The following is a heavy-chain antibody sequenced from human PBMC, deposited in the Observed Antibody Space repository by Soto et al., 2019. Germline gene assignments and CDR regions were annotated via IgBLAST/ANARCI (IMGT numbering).Heavy chain of an antibody. J-gene: IGHJ5*02. Sequence: EVQLLESGGGLVQPGGSLRLSCAASGFTFSSYAMSWVRQAPGKGLEWVSAISGSGGSSYYAASVKGRFTISRDHSKTTLYLQRNSLRAEDTAVYYCAKGGDYGSGLFDPWGQGTLVTVSS. D-gene: IGHD3-10*01. V-gene: IGHV3-23*01. CDR2: ISGSGGSS. CDR1: GFTFSSYA. CDR3: AKGGDYGSGLFDP.